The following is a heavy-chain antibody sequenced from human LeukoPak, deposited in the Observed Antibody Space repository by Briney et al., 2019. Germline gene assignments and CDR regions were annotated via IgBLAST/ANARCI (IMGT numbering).Heavy chain of an antibody. V-gene: IGHV3-23*01. Sequence: GGSLRLSCAASGFTFSSYAMNWVRQAPGKGLEWVSVIRGSGGGSYYGDSVKGRFTISRDNSKNTLYLQMNSLRAEDTAVYYCARAIEVAATPVTYYYYGMDVWGQGTTVTVSS. D-gene: IGHD2-15*01. J-gene: IGHJ6*02. CDR3: ARAIEVAATPVTYYYYGMDV. CDR1: GFTFSSYA. CDR2: IRGSGGGS.